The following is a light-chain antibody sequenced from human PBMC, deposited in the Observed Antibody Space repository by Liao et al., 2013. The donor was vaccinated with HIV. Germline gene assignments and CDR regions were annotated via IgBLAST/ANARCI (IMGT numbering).Light chain of an antibody. Sequence: SYELTQPPSVSVSPGQTARITCSGDALPKQYAYWYQQKPGQAPVLVIYQDTKRPSGIPERFSGSNSGNTATLTISGTQAMDEADYYCQAWDSNSDHYVFGTGTRVTVL. J-gene: IGLJ1*01. V-gene: IGLV3-1*01. CDR3: QAWDSNSDHYV. CDR1: ALPKQY. CDR2: QDT.